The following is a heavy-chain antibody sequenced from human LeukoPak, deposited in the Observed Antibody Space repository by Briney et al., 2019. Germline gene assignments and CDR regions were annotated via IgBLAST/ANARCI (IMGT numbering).Heavy chain of an antibody. Sequence: PGRSLRLSCAASGFTFRSYGMHWVRQAPGKGLEWVAVISYDGSNKYCADSGKGRFTISRDNSKNTLYLQMNSLRAEDTAVYYCAKDYRIQLWFSPSYYYYGMDVWGKGTTVTVSS. V-gene: IGHV3-30*18. J-gene: IGHJ6*04. CDR3: AKDYRIQLWFSPSYYYYGMDV. CDR1: GFTFRSYG. CDR2: ISYDGSNK. D-gene: IGHD5-18*01.